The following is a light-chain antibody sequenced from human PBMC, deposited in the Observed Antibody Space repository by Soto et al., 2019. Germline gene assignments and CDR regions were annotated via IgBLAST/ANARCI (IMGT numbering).Light chain of an antibody. CDR2: DAS. CDR3: QQRSNWPLLT. CDR1: QSVSSY. V-gene: IGKV3-11*01. J-gene: IGKJ4*01. Sequence: EIVLTQSPATLSLSPGERATLSCRASQSVSSYLAWYQQKPGQAPRLLIYDASNRDTGIPARFSGSGSGKDFTLTISSREPEDFAVYYCQQRSNWPLLTFGGGTKVEIK.